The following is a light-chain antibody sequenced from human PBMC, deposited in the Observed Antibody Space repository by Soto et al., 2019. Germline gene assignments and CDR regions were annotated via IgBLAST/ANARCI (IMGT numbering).Light chain of an antibody. CDR2: SAS. CDR1: QSVSYSSNNKHY. CDR3: QQCLSVPYT. Sequence: DIVMTQSPDSLAVSLGERATINCKSSQSVSYSSNNKHYLAWYQQKAGQPPKLLIYSASIRESGVPDRFSGKGSWTRFHSPNRTPAGGEGAVYYCQQCLSVPYTFGGGTKVELK. V-gene: IGKV4-1*01. J-gene: IGKJ4*01.